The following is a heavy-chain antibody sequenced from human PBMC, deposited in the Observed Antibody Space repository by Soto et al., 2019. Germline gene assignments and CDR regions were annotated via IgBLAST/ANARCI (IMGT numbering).Heavy chain of an antibody. CDR1: GGSMFSYY. Sequence: SETLSLTCTVSGGSMFSYYWSWIRQPAGKGLEWIARIYGSGGTNYNPSLKSRVTMSLDTSKNKFSLRLTSVTAADTAVYYCAREGASSYASRHFDNWGPGNLVTVS. V-gene: IGHV4-4*07. J-gene: IGHJ4*02. CDR2: IYGSGGT. CDR3: AREGASSYASRHFDN. D-gene: IGHD3-16*01.